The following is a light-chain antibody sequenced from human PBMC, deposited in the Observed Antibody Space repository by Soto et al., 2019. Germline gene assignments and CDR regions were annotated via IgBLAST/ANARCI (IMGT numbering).Light chain of an antibody. J-gene: IGLJ2*01. CDR3: SSYTSSSTLV. CDR1: SSDVGGYNY. CDR2: EVS. V-gene: IGLV2-14*01. Sequence: QSVLTQPASVSGSPGQSITISCTGTSSDVGGYNYVSWYQQHPGKAPKPMIYEVSNRPSGVSNRFSGSKSGNTASLTISGLQAEDEADYYCSSYTSSSTLVFGGGTKVTV.